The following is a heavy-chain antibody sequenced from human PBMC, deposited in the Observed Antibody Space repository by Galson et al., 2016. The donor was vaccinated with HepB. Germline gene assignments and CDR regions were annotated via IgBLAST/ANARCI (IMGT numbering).Heavy chain of an antibody. D-gene: IGHD1-7*01. CDR1: GFTFSSYA. J-gene: IGHJ4*02. CDR3: ARIIKTGTTSHFDY. Sequence: SLRLSCAASGFTFSSYALHWVRQAPGKGLQWVSGISGGGVSTHYADSVKGRFTISRDNTKNSLYLQLNSLRAEDTAVYYRARIIKTGTTSHFDYWGQGTLVTVSS. V-gene: IGHV3-23*01. CDR2: ISGGGVST.